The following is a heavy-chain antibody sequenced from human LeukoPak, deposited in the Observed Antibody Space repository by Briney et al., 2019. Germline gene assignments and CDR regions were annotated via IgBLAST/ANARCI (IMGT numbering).Heavy chain of an antibody. CDR2: ISAYNGNT. J-gene: IGHJ3*02. CDR1: GYTFTTYG. Sequence: ASVKVSCXASGYTFTTYGISWVRRAPGQGLEWMGWISAYNGNTNYAQKLQGRVTMTTDASTSTAYMELRSLRSDDTAVYYCARDRDSSGYYYVSDTFDIWGQGTMVTVSS. V-gene: IGHV1-18*01. D-gene: IGHD3-22*01. CDR3: ARDRDSSGYYYVSDTFDI.